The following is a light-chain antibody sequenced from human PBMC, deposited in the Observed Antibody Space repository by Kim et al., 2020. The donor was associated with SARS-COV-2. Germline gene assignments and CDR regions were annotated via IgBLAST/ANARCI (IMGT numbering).Light chain of an antibody. V-gene: IGKV3-15*01. CDR2: GAS. Sequence: EIVMTQSPATLSVSPGERATLSCRASQSVSSKLAWHQQKPGQAPRLLIYGASPRATGIPARFSGSGSGTDFTLTISSLQSEDFGVYYCQQYNKWPLTFGPGTKVDIK. CDR1: QSVSSK. J-gene: IGKJ1*01. CDR3: QQYNKWPLT.